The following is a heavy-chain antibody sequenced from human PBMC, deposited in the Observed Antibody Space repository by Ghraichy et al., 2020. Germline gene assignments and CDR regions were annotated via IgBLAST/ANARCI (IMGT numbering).Heavy chain of an antibody. CDR3: AKDSLGVLWFGEPPY. J-gene: IGHJ4*02. Sequence: GSLRLSCAASGFTFSSYAMNWVRQAPGKGLEWVSAISGSGGSTYYADSVKGRFTISRDNSKNTLYLQMNSLRAEDTAVYYCAKDSLGVLWFGEPPYWGQGTLVTVSS. D-gene: IGHD3-10*01. V-gene: IGHV3-23*01. CDR1: GFTFSSYA. CDR2: ISGSGGST.